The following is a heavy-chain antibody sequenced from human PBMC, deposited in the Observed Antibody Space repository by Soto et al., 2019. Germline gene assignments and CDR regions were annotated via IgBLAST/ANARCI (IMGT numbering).Heavy chain of an antibody. CDR3: AREELPRKYYFDY. V-gene: IGHV3-30-3*01. D-gene: IGHD1-7*01. J-gene: IGHJ4*02. Sequence: GGSLRLSCAASGFTFSSYAMHWVRQAPGKGLEWVAVISYDGSNKYYADSVKGRSTISRDNSKNTLYLQMNSLRAEDTAVYYCAREELPRKYYFDYWGQGTLVTVSS. CDR1: GFTFSSYA. CDR2: ISYDGSNK.